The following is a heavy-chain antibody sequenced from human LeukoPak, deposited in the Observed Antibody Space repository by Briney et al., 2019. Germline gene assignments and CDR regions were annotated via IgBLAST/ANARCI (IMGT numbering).Heavy chain of an antibody. J-gene: IGHJ4*02. D-gene: IGHD2-15*01. CDR3: ARGPRYCSGGSCYGGITPGNDY. CDR2: MNPNSGNT. CDR1: GGTFSSYA. Sequence: ASVKVSCKASGGTFSSYAISWVRQATGQGLEWMGWMNPNSGNTGYAQKFQGRVTMTRNTSISTAYMELSSLRSEDTAVYYCARGPRYCSGGSCYGGITPGNDYWGQGTLVTVSS. V-gene: IGHV1-8*02.